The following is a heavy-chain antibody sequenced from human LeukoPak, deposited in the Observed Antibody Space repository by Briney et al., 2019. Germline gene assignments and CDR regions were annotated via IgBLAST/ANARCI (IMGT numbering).Heavy chain of an antibody. V-gene: IGHV4-59*01. Sequence: PSETLSLTCTVSGGSISSYYWSWIRQPPGKGLEWIGYIYYSGSTNYNPSLKSRVTISVDTSKNQFSLKLSSVTAADTAVYYCAREGICSSTSCPDAFDIWGQGTMVTVSS. J-gene: IGHJ3*02. CDR2: IYYSGST. CDR1: GGSISSYY. D-gene: IGHD2-2*01. CDR3: AREGICSSTSCPDAFDI.